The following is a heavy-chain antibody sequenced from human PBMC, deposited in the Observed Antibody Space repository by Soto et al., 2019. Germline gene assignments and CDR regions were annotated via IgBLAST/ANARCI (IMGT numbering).Heavy chain of an antibody. CDR2: IYYSGST. CDR1: GGSVSSGSYY. D-gene: IGHD3-10*01. CDR3: ARDPTSGSYDY. V-gene: IGHV4-61*01. Sequence: SETLSLTCTVSGGSVSSGSYYWSWIRQPPGKGLEWIGYIYYSGSTNYNPSLKSRVTISVDTSKNQFSLKLSSVTAADTAVYYCARDPTSGSYDYWGQGTLVTVSS. J-gene: IGHJ4*02.